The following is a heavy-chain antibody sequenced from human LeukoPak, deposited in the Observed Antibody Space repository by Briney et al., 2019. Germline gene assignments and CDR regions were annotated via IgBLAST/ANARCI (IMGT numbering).Heavy chain of an antibody. CDR1: GFTFSGYG. Sequence: GGSLRLSCAASGFTFSGYGMHWVRQAPDKGLEWVAVIWYDGNNKYYAESVKGRFTISRDNSRNTLYLQMNSLRAEDTAVYYCAKDWGYTTMVSYYFDYWGQGALVTVSS. CDR3: AKDWGYTTMVSYYFDY. CDR2: IWYDGNNK. J-gene: IGHJ4*02. V-gene: IGHV3-33*06. D-gene: IGHD5-18*01.